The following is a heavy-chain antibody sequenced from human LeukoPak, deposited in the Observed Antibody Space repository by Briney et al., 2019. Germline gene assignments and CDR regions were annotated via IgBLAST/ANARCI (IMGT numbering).Heavy chain of an antibody. Sequence: PSETLSLTCAVYGGSFSGYYWSWIRQPPGKGLEWIGEINHSGSTNYNPSLKSRVTISVDTSKNQFSLKLSSVTAADTAVYYCARRRNPNTIFGPQGGLKPNKNFDYWGQGTLVTVSS. V-gene: IGHV4-34*01. CDR2: INHSGST. CDR3: ARRRNPNTIFGPQGGLKPNKNFDY. CDR1: GGSFSGYY. D-gene: IGHD3-3*01. J-gene: IGHJ4*02.